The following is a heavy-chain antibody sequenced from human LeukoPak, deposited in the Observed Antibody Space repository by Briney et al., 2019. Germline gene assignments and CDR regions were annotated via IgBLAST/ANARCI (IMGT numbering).Heavy chain of an antibody. D-gene: IGHD1-7*01. J-gene: IGHJ4*02. Sequence: TLSLTCAVYGGSFSGYYWSWIRQPPGKALEWLALIYWTDDKSYSPSLKSRLTITKDTSKNQVVLTMTNMDPVDTATYYCAHRTVTGTTEYFDYWGQGTLVTVSS. CDR3: AHRTVTGTTEYFDY. CDR1: GGSFSGYYW. CDR2: IYWTDDK. V-gene: IGHV2-5*01.